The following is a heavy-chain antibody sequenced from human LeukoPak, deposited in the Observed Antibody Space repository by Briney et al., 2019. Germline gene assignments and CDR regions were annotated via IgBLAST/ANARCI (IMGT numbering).Heavy chain of an antibody. J-gene: IGHJ6*02. CDR3: ARAFGRELLGYGYYYGMDV. CDR2: INPNSGGT. Sequence: ASVKVSCKASGYTFTGYYMHWVRQAPGQGLEWMGWINPNSGGTNYAQKFQGWVTMTRDTSISTAYMELSRLRSDDTAVYYCARAFGRELLGYGYYYGMDVWGQGTTVTVSS. D-gene: IGHD1-26*01. V-gene: IGHV1-2*04. CDR1: GYTFTGYY.